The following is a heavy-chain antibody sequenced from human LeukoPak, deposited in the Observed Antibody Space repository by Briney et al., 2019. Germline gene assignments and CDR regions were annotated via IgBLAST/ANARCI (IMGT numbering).Heavy chain of an antibody. D-gene: IGHD3-3*01. CDR3: ARVRITIFGVVIDY. Sequence: SETLSLTCTVSGGSISSSSYYWGWIRQPPGKGLEWIGSIYYSGSTYYNPSLKSRVTISVDTSKNQFSLKLSSVTAADTAVYYCARVRITIFGVVIDYWGQGTLSPSPQ. CDR1: GGSISSSSYY. J-gene: IGHJ4*02. CDR2: IYYSGST. V-gene: IGHV4-39*01.